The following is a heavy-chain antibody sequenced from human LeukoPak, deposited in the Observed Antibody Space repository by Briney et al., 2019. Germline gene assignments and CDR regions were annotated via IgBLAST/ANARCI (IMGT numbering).Heavy chain of an antibody. CDR3: ARRAYSAAYWKHFDY. V-gene: IGHV4-39*01. J-gene: IGHJ4*02. Sequence: PSETLSLTCTVSGVSIGSSSYYWGWIRQPPGKGLEWIGSVFRTGSTYYSASLKSRVTISVDTSKNQFSLKLNSVTAADTAVYFCARRAYSAAYWKHFDYWGQGTLVTVSS. CDR2: VFRTGST. D-gene: IGHD1-1*01. CDR1: GVSIGSSSYY.